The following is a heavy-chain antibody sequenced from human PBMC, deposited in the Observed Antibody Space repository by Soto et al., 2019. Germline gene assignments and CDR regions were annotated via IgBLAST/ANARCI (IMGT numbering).Heavy chain of an antibody. J-gene: IGHJ3*02. CDR2: ISFDGSNT. D-gene: IGHD1-26*01. V-gene: IGHV3-33*05. CDR1: AFTFSSYA. Sequence: GGSLRLSCAASAFTFSSYAMHWVRQAPGKGLEWVALISFDGSNTYYADSVKGRFTISRDNSRNTLSLHMDSLRAEDTAVYYCARDLFIRVGSLSYTLNMWGQGTRVTV. CDR3: ARDLFIRVGSLSYTLNM.